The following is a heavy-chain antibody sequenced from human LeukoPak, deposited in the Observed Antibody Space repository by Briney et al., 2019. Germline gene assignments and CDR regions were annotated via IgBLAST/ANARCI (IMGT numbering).Heavy chain of an antibody. CDR2: ISPSGDIT. Sequence: GGTLRLSCAASGFTFSSHGINWVRQAPGKGLEWVSGISPSGDITYYTDSVQGRFTISRDNSKNMMYVQMNSLRAEDTAIYYCARDHEWGGQGTLVTVSS. CDR1: GFTFSSHG. CDR3: ARDHEW. J-gene: IGHJ1*01. D-gene: IGHD1-26*01. V-gene: IGHV3-23*01.